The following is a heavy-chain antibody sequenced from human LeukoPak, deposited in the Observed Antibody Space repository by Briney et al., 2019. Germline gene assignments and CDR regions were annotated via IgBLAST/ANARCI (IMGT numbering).Heavy chain of an antibody. CDR1: GGSFSGYY. Sequence: SETLSLTCAVYGGSFSGYYWSWIRQPPGKGLEWIGEINHSGSTNHNPSLKSRVTISVDTSKNQFSLKLSSVTAADTAVYYCARGPYYYDSSGYAIWGQGTMVTVSS. CDR3: ARGPYYYDSSGYAI. V-gene: IGHV4-34*01. CDR2: INHSGST. D-gene: IGHD3-22*01. J-gene: IGHJ3*02.